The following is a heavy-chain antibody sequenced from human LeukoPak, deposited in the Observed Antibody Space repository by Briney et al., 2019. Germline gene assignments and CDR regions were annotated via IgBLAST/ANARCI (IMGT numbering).Heavy chain of an antibody. CDR2: INPDSGGT. V-gene: IGHV1-2*02. CDR1: GGTFSSYA. J-gene: IGHJ6*03. Sequence: ASVKVSCTASGGTFSSYAISWVRQAPGQGLEWMGWINPDSGGTNYPLKFQGRVTVTRDTSINTVYMELSRLTSDDTAVYYCARGASIRTNHYYMDVWGKGTTVTVSS. D-gene: IGHD1-1*01. CDR3: ARGASIRTNHYYMDV.